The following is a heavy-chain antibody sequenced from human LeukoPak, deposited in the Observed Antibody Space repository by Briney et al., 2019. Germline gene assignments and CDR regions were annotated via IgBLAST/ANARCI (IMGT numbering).Heavy chain of an antibody. Sequence: GASVKVSCKASGYTFTGYYMHWVRQAPGQGLEWMGWINPNSGGTNYAQKFQGRVTMTRDTSISTAYMEPSRLRSDDTAVYYCARDSTDYDILTGYYRVYFDYWGQGTLVTVSS. CDR3: ARDSTDYDILTGYYRVYFDY. CDR2: INPNSGGT. V-gene: IGHV1-2*02. CDR1: GYTFTGYY. J-gene: IGHJ4*02. D-gene: IGHD3-9*01.